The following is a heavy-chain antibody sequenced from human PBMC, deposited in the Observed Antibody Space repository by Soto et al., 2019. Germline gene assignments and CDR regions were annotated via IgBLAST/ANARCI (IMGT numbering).Heavy chain of an antibody. Sequence: SVKVSCKASGGTFSSYAISWVRQAPGQGLEWMGGIIPIFGTANYAQKFQGRVTITADESTSTAYMELSSLRSEDTAVYYCARGVLMVYARRSYYYGMDVWGQGTTVTVYS. CDR3: ARGVLMVYARRSYYYGMDV. CDR1: GGTFSSYA. CDR2: IIPIFGTA. V-gene: IGHV1-69*13. D-gene: IGHD2-8*01. J-gene: IGHJ6*02.